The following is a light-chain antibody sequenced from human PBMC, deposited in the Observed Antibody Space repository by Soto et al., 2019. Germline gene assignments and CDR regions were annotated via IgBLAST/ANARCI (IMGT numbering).Light chain of an antibody. CDR3: QQRSNWLT. Sequence: EIVLTQSPATLSLSPGERATLSCRASQSVSRYLAWYQQKPGQAPRLLIYDASNRATGVPARFSGSGSGTDFPLTISSLEPEDFAVYYCQQRSNWLTFGQGTRLEIK. CDR1: QSVSRY. J-gene: IGKJ5*01. CDR2: DAS. V-gene: IGKV3-11*01.